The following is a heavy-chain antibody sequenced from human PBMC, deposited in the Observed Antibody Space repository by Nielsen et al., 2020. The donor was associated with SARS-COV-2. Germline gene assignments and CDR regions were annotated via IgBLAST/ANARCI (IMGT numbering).Heavy chain of an antibody. Sequence: GESLTISCASSGFTFSSYSMNWVRQAPGKGLEWVSYISSSSSTIYYADSVKGRFTISRDNAKNSLYLQMNSLRDEDTAVYYCARDLKVVVALVYYYYGMDVWGQGTTVTVSS. CDR2: ISSSSSTI. J-gene: IGHJ6*02. CDR3: ARDLKVVVALVYYYYGMDV. CDR1: GFTFSSYS. V-gene: IGHV3-48*02. D-gene: IGHD3-22*01.